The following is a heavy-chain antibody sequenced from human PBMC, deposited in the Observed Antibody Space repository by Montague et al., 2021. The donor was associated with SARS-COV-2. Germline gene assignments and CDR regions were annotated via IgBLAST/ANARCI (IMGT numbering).Heavy chain of an antibody. V-gene: IGHV2-70*11. Sequence: PALVKPTKTLTLTRTFSGFSLSTSGLCVSWIRQPPGKALEWLARSDWXDDKYYSTSLKTRLTISKDTSKNQVVLTMTNMDPVDTATYYCALETPMVTFLAWGQGTLVTVSS. CDR3: ALETPMVTFLA. J-gene: IGHJ5*02. CDR1: GFSLSTSGLC. CDR2: SDWXDDK. D-gene: IGHD5-18*01.